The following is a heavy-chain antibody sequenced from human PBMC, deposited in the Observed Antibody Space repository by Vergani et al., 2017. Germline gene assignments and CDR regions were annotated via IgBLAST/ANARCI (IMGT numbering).Heavy chain of an antibody. J-gene: IGHJ3*02. V-gene: IGHV3-48*03. CDR1: GFTFSSYE. D-gene: IGHD6-19*01. Sequence: EVQLVESGGGLVQPGGSLRLSCAASGFTFSSYEMNWVRQAPGKGLEWVSYISSSGSTIYYADSVKGRFTISRDNAKNSLYLQMNSLRAEDTAVYYCASATRYSSGCYPPDAFDIWGQGTMVTVSS. CDR2: ISSSGSTI. CDR3: ASATRYSSGCYPPDAFDI.